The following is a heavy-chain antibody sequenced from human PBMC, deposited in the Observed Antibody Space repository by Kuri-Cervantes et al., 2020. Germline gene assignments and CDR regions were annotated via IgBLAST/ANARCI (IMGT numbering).Heavy chain of an antibody. CDR3: ARDFTSRIGYSSSWYRTYYYYGMDV. CDR1: GFTFSSYG. CDR2: MWYDGSNK. J-gene: IGHJ6*02. V-gene: IGHV3-33*01. Sequence: GGSLRLSCAASGFTFSSYGMHWVRQAPGKGLEWVAVMWYDGSNKYYADSVKGRFTISRDNAKNSLYLQMNSLRAEDTAVYYCARDFTSRIGYSSSWYRTYYYYGMDVWGQGTTVTVSS. D-gene: IGHD6-13*01.